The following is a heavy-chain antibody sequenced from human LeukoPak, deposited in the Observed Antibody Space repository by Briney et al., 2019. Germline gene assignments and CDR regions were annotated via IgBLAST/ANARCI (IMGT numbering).Heavy chain of an antibody. Sequence: SVKVSCKASGGTFSSCAISWVRQARGQGLEWMGGIIPIFGTANYAQKFQGRVTITTDESTSTAYMELSSLRSEDTAAYYCARANEDYYDSSGYSSWFDPWGQGTLVTVSS. J-gene: IGHJ5*02. CDR3: ARANEDYYDSSGYSSWFDP. CDR1: GGTFSSCA. CDR2: IIPIFGTA. D-gene: IGHD3-22*01. V-gene: IGHV1-69*05.